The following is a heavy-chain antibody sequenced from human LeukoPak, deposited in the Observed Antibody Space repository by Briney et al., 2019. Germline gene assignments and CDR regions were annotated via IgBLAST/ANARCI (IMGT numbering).Heavy chain of an antibody. CDR2: ISGSGGST. Sequence: GGSLRLSCAASGFTFSSYAMSWVRQAPGKGLEWVSAISGSGGSTYYADSVKGRSTISRDNSKNTLYLQMNSLRAEDTAVYYCAKDRGGITMIVVVIMTGAFDIWGQGTMVTVSS. V-gene: IGHV3-23*01. D-gene: IGHD3-22*01. J-gene: IGHJ3*02. CDR1: GFTFSSYA. CDR3: AKDRGGITMIVVVIMTGAFDI.